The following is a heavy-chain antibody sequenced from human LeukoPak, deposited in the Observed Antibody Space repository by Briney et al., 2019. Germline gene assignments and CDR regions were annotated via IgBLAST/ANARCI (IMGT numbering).Heavy chain of an antibody. Sequence: GGSLRLSCAASGFTFSSYSMNWVRQAPGKGLEWVSSISSSSSYIYYAGSVKGRFTISRDNAKNSLYLQMNSLRAEDTAVYYCARVGRELVSNYYYYGMDVWGQGTTVTVSS. CDR2: ISSSSSYI. V-gene: IGHV3-21*01. D-gene: IGHD1-26*01. J-gene: IGHJ6*02. CDR3: ARVGRELVSNYYYYGMDV. CDR1: GFTFSSYS.